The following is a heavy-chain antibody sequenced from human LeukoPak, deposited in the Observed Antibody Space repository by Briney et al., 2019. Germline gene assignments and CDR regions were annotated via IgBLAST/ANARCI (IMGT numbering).Heavy chain of an antibody. J-gene: IGHJ4*02. CDR3: ARSSGPGDFWSGYYGY. CDR2: INPNSGGT. CDR1: GYTFTGYY. D-gene: IGHD3-3*01. V-gene: IGHV1-2*02. Sequence: ASVKVSCKASGYTFTGYYMHWVQQAPGQGLEWMGWINPNSGGTNYAQKFQGRVTMTRDTSISTAYMELSRLRSDDTAVYYCARSSGPGDFWSGYYGYWGQGTLVTVSS.